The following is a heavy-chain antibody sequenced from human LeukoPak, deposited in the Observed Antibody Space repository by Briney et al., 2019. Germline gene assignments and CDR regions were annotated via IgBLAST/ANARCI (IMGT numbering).Heavy chain of an antibody. J-gene: IGHJ4*02. CDR2: INPSGAST. CDR3: ARKAWSGYYYDY. V-gene: IGHV1-46*01. Sequence: ASVKVSCKASGYTFTSYYMHWVRQAPGQGLEWMGIINPSGASTSYAQKFQGRVTMTRDTSTSTVYMELSSLRSEDTAVYYCARKAWSGYYYDYWGQGTLDTVSS. D-gene: IGHD3-22*01. CDR1: GYTFTSYY.